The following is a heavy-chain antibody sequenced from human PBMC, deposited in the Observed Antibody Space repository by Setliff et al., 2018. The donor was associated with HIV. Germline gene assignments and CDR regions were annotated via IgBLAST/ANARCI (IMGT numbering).Heavy chain of an antibody. J-gene: IGHJ4*02. Sequence: SETLSLTCTVSGVSISNYYWNWIRQPPGKELEWIGSTYYTGSTAYNPSLKSRVTMAVDTSKKQFSLKLKSVTAADTAVYYCFLFYDDRSGFYWDWGQGTPVTVSS. CDR1: GVSISNYY. CDR2: TYYTGST. V-gene: IGHV4-59*04. D-gene: IGHD3-22*01. CDR3: FLFYDDRSGFYWD.